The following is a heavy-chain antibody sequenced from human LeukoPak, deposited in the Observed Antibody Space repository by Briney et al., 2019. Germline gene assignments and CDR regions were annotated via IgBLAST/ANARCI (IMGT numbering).Heavy chain of an antibody. J-gene: IGHJ5*02. CDR3: AKDLSRGYCSSTSCYNWFDP. Sequence: PGRSLRLSCAASGFTFSSYGMHWVRRAPGKGLEWVAVISYDGSNKYYADSVKGRFTISRDNSKNTLYLQMNSLRAEDTAVYYCAKDLSRGYCSSTSCYNWFDPWGQGTLDTVSS. CDR1: GFTFSSYG. CDR2: ISYDGSNK. V-gene: IGHV3-30*18. D-gene: IGHD2-2*01.